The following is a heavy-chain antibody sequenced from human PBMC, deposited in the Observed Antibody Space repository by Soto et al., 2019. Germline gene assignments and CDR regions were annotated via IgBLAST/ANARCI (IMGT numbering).Heavy chain of an antibody. V-gene: IGHV1-69*01. CDR2: IIPVFGTA. D-gene: IGHD1-1*01. CDR3: ARGWNDFPH. Sequence: QVQLVQSGAEVKKPGSSVKVSCKASGSTFGSYAISWVRQAPGQGLECMGGIIPVFGTANYAQKFQGRVTINADESTSTVYMELSSLRSEDTAVYYCARGWNDFPHWGQGTLVTVSS. CDR1: GSTFGSYA. J-gene: IGHJ1*01.